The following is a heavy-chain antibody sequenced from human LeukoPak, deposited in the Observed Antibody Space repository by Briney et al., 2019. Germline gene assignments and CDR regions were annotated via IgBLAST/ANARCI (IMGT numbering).Heavy chain of an antibody. D-gene: IGHD5-18*01. CDR2: IKSKTDGGTT. J-gene: IGHJ4*02. Sequence: GGSLRLSCAASGFTFSNAWMSWVRQAPGKGLEWVGRIKSKTDGGTTDYAAPVKGRFTISRDDSKNTLYLQMNSLKTEDTAVYYCTTEATFHAGGVGVYSYGRSPFDYWGQGTLVTVSS. V-gene: IGHV3-15*01. CDR3: TTEATFHAGGVGVYSYGRSPFDY. CDR1: GFTFSNAW.